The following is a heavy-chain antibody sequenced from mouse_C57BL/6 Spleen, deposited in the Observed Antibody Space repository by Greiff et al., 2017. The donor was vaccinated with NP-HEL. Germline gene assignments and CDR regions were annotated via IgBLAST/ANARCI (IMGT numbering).Heavy chain of an antibody. Sequence: EVQLVESEGGLVQPGSSMKLSCTASGFTFSDYYMAWVRQVPEKGLEWVANINYDGSSTYYLDSLKSRFIISRDNAKNILYLQMSSLKSEDTATYYCARVSKWYFDVWGTGTTVTVSS. V-gene: IGHV5-16*01. CDR3: ARVSKWYFDV. CDR1: GFTFSDYY. D-gene: IGHD2-5*01. CDR2: INYDGSST. J-gene: IGHJ1*03.